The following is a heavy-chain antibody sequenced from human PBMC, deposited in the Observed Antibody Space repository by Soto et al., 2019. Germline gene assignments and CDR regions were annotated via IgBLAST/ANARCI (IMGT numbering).Heavy chain of an antibody. J-gene: IGHJ3*02. CDR3: ARDLDVGVGGPDAFDI. Sequence: QVQLQESGPGLVKPSQTLSLTCTVSGGSIRSGDYYWSWIRQPPGKGLEWIGYIYYSGSTYYNPSLKSRVTISGDTSKNQFSLELSAVTAADTAVYYCARDLDVGVGGPDAFDIWGQGTMVTVSS. CDR2: IYYSGST. V-gene: IGHV4-30-4*01. CDR1: GGSIRSGDYY. D-gene: IGHD1-26*01.